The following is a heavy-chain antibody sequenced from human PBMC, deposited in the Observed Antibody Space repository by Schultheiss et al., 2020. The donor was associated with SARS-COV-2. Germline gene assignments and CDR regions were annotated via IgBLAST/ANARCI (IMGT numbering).Heavy chain of an antibody. D-gene: IGHD5-18*01. V-gene: IGHV4-34*01. Sequence: SETLSLTCAVYGGSFSGYYWSWIRQPPGKGLEWIGEINHSGSTNYNPSLKSRVTISVDTSKNQFSLKLSSVTAADTAVYYCAGVRAYGFGYDAFDIWGQGTMVTVS. J-gene: IGHJ3*02. CDR1: GGSFSGYY. CDR3: AGVRAYGFGYDAFDI. CDR2: INHSGST.